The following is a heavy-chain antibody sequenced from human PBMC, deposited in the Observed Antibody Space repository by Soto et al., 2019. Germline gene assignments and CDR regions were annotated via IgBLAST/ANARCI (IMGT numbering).Heavy chain of an antibody. V-gene: IGHV4-59*01. CDR2: IYYSGST. CDR1: GGSISSYY. Sequence: QVQLQESGPGLVKPSETLSLTCTVSGGSISSYYWSWIRQPPGKGLEWIGYIYYSGSTNYNPSLXRXVXIXXDTSKNQFSRKLSSVTAADTAVYYCARRYGYAFDIWGQGTMVTVSS. CDR3: ARRYGYAFDI. J-gene: IGHJ3*02. D-gene: IGHD4-17*01.